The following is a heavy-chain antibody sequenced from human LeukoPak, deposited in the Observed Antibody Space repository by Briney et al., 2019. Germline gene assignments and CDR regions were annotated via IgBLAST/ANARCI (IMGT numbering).Heavy chain of an antibody. CDR3: VGLRYFDWLFDY. CDR1: GFTFSSYG. Sequence: GGSLRLSCAASGFTFSSYGMSWVRQAPGKGLEWVSAISGSGGSTYYADSVKGQFTISRDNSKNTLYLQMSSLRAEDTAVYYCVGLRYFDWLFDYWGQGTLVTVSS. J-gene: IGHJ4*02. D-gene: IGHD3-9*01. V-gene: IGHV3-23*01. CDR2: ISGSGGST.